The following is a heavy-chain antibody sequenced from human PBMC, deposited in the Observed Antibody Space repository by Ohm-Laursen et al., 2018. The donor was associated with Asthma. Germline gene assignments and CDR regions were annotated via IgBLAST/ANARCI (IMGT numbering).Heavy chain of an antibody. Sequence: SLRLSCAASGYTFSRYSIHWVRQIPGKGLEWVASISTASSFIYYADSVRGRFTTSRDNAKNSLNLEMNSLRVEDTAVYYCVTDAWWSYVHWGLGTLVTVSS. CDR1: GYTFSRYS. CDR3: VTDAWWSYVH. D-gene: IGHD1-26*01. CDR2: ISTASSFI. V-gene: IGHV3-21*01. J-gene: IGHJ4*02.